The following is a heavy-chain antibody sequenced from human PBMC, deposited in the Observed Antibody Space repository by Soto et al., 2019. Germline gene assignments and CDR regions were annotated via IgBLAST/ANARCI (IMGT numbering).Heavy chain of an antibody. Sequence: EVQLLESGGGLVQPGGSLTLSCATSGFTFSSYAMVWVRQAAEKGLEWGASISNNGDTAYYADSVKGRFTLSRGNSENTLYLQMNGLRADDTALYFCAKSRVFIGAIVTLLDSWGQGTQVTVSS. CDR3: AKSRVFIGAIVTLLDS. D-gene: IGHD3-16*02. V-gene: IGHV3-23*01. J-gene: IGHJ4*02. CDR2: ISNNGDTA. CDR1: GFTFSSYA.